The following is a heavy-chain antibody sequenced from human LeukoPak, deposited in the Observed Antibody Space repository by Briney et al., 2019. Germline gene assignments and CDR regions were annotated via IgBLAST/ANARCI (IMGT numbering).Heavy chain of an antibody. D-gene: IGHD3-10*01. CDR3: ATLWFGDPTFYYMDV. V-gene: IGHV1-46*03. CDR1: GYIFTSYY. Sequence: ASVKVSCKASGYIFTSYYMHWVRQAPGQGLEWMGIINPSGGSTSYAQKFQGRVTMTRDTSTSTVYMELSSLRSEDTAVYYCATLWFGDPTFYYMDVWGKGTTVTVSS. CDR2: INPSGGST. J-gene: IGHJ6*03.